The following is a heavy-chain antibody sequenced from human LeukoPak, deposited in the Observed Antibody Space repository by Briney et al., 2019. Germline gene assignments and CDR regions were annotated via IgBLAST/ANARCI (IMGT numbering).Heavy chain of an antibody. CDR1: GFTFSSYD. D-gene: IGHD2/OR15-2a*01. V-gene: IGHV3-23*01. CDR2: ISGRGGST. Sequence: PGGSLRLSCAASGFTFSSYDMSWVRQVPGKGLEWVSAISGRGGSTYYADSVKGRFTISRDNSKNTLCLQMNSLRAEDTAVYYCAKDLIANDYWGQGTLVTVSS. CDR3: AKDLIANDY. J-gene: IGHJ4*02.